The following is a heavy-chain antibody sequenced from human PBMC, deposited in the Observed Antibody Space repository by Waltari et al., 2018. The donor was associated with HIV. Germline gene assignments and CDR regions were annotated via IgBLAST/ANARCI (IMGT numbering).Heavy chain of an antibody. J-gene: IGHJ4*02. Sequence: EVQLVESGGGLVKPGGYLRRSCAAPGFTFSSSWLSWVRPTPGRGLEWVANINEEGTEKFYVHSVRGRFTISRDKAKDSLSLQMTSLRAEDTAVYFCATNPYGDDLDYWGQGTLVTVSS. CDR3: ATNPYGDDLDY. CDR1: GFTFSSSW. CDR2: INEEGTEK. D-gene: IGHD4-17*01. V-gene: IGHV3-7*01.